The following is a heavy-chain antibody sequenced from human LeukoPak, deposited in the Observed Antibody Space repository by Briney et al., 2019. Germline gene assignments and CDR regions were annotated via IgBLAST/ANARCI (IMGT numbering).Heavy chain of an antibody. V-gene: IGHV1-2*02. CDR1: GYPFSVYF. J-gene: IGHJ4*02. Sequence: ASVKVSCKASGYPFSVYFMHWFRQAPGQGLEWMGWINTNSGGTKYAQKFQGRVTTTRDTSISTAYMELSSLRSGDTAVYYCARGPSSGAFDYWGQGTLVTVSS. CDR3: ARGPSSGAFDY. D-gene: IGHD1-26*01. CDR2: INTNSGGT.